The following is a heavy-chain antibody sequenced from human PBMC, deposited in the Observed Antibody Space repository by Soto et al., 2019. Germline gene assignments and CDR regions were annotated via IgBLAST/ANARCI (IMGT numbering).Heavy chain of an antibody. CDR3: AGGGTYFDF. CDR2: VHSIVTI. V-gene: IGHV4-30-4*01. D-gene: IGHD3-16*01. Sequence: SETLSLTCTVSGASIRTADYYWSWVRQPPGKGLEWIGYVHSIVTIHYSPSLMNRVTISVDTSKNLFSLRLRSVTAADTAVYYCAGGGTYFDFWGRGAQVTVS. J-gene: IGHJ4*02. CDR1: GASIRTADYY.